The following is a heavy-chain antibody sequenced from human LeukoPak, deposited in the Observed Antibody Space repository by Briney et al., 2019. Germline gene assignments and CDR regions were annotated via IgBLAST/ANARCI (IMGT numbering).Heavy chain of an antibody. CDR1: GGSISSGDYY. CDR2: IYYSGST. D-gene: IGHD6-13*01. Sequence: SQTLSLTCTVSGGSISSGDYYWSWIRQPPGKALEWIGYIYYSGSTYYNPSLKSRVTISVDTSKNQFSLKLSSVTAADTAVYYCARVSGQQLYFYWGQGTLVTVSS. CDR3: ARVSGQQLYFY. V-gene: IGHV4-30-4*08. J-gene: IGHJ4*02.